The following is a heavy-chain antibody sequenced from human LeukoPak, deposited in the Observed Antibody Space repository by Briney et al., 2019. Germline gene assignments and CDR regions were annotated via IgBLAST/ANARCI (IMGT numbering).Heavy chain of an antibody. CDR3: ARTPPTGCSSTSCYFDY. V-gene: IGHV5-51*01. CDR1: GYSFTSYW. CDR2: IYPGDSDT. J-gene: IGHJ4*02. Sequence: GESLKISCKGSGYSFTSYWIGWVRQMPGKGLEWMGIIYPGDSDTRYSPSFQGQVTISADKSFSTAYLQWSSLKASDTAMYYCARTPPTGCSSTSCYFDYWGQGTLVTVSS. D-gene: IGHD2-2*01.